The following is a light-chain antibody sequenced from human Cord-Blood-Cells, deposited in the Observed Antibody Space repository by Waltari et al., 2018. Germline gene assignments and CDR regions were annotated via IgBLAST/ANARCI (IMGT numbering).Light chain of an antibody. J-gene: IGKJ4*01. Sequence: SQLTQSPSPPSASVGLRVTITCRASQSISSYLTWYQQKPGKAPKLLIYAASSLQSGVPSRFGGSGSRTDVALSISSLQREDFATYYCQQSYSTPLTLGGATNVETK. CDR1: QSISSY. CDR3: QQSYSTPLT. V-gene: IGKV1-39*01. CDR2: AAS.